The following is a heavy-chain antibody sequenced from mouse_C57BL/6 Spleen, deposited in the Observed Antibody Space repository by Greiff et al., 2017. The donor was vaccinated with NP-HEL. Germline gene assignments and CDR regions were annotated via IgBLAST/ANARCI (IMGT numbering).Heavy chain of an antibody. D-gene: IGHD1-1*01. V-gene: IGHV5-17*01. J-gene: IGHJ4*01. Sequence: EVQLVESGGGLVKPGGSLKLSCAASGFTFSDYGMHWVRQAPEKGLEWVAYISSGSSTIYYADTVKGRFPISRDNAKNTLFLQMTSLRSEDTAMYYCARPRYGSSYDAMDYWGQGTSVTVSS. CDR2: ISSGSSTI. CDR3: ARPRYGSSYDAMDY. CDR1: GFTFSDYG.